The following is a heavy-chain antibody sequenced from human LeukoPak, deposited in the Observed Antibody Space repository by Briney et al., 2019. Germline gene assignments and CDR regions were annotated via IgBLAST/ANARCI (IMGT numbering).Heavy chain of an antibody. CDR1: GFTFSSYS. CDR2: ISSSSSYI. V-gene: IGHV3-21*01. Sequence: GGSLRLSCAASGFTFSSYSMNWVRQAPGKGLEWVSSISSSSSYIYYADSVKGRFTISRDNAKNSLYLQMNSLRAEDTAVYYCARGRGGGYADYWGQGTLVTVSS. CDR3: ARGRGGGYADY. J-gene: IGHJ4*02. D-gene: IGHD3-22*01.